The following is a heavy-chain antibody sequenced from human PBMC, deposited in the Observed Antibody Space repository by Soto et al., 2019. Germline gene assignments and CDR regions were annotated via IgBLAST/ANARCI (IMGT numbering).Heavy chain of an antibody. CDR1: GGSISSSSYY. Sequence: PSETLSLTCTVSGGSISSSSYYWGWIRQPPGRGLEWIGSIFYRGSTYYNPSLKSRDTISVDTSKKQFSIKLSSVTAADTAVYYCARHLTYCSAGSCYSDFPYYGMDVWGQGTTVS. D-gene: IGHD2-15*01. CDR2: IFYRGST. J-gene: IGHJ6*02. V-gene: IGHV4-39*01. CDR3: ARHLTYCSAGSCYSDFPYYGMDV.